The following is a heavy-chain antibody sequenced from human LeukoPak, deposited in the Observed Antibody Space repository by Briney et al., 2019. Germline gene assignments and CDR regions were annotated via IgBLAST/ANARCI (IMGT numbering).Heavy chain of an antibody. Sequence: GGSLRLSCASSGFTFTDAWMSWVRQAPGKGLEWVGRIKSKTDGGTTDYAAPVKGRFTISRDDSKTTLYLQMNSLKSEDTAVYYCTTVRGSSYQYFQRWGQGTLVTVSS. V-gene: IGHV3-15*01. J-gene: IGHJ1*01. D-gene: IGHD6-13*01. CDR3: TTVRGSSYQYFQR. CDR2: IKSKTDGGTT. CDR1: GFTFTDAW.